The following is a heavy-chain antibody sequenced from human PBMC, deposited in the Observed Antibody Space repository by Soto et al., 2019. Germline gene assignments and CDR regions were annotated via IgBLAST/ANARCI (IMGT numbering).Heavy chain of an antibody. D-gene: IGHD6-13*01. Sequence: ASVKVSCKACGDTITSYDSNWVRQATGQGLEWVGWMNPNSGNTGYAQKFQGRVTMTRNTSISTAYMELSRLRSDDTAVYYCARDLTGLQVVAAADTAYYYYYGMDVWGQGTTVTVSS. CDR2: MNPNSGNT. CDR3: ARDLTGLQVVAAADTAYYYYYGMDV. V-gene: IGHV1-8*01. J-gene: IGHJ6*02. CDR1: GDTITSYD.